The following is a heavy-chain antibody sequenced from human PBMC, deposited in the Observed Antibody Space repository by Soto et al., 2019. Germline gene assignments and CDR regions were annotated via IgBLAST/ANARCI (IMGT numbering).Heavy chain of an antibody. CDR1: GFTFSSYA. J-gene: IGHJ3*02. D-gene: IGHD2-15*01. CDR3: AKDAYEAVVEAFDI. CDR2: ISDSGSNT. V-gene: IGHV3-23*01. Sequence: PGGSLRLSCAASGFTFSSYAMSWVRQAPGKGLEWVAAISDSGSNTYYADSVKGRFTISRDNSKNTLYLQMNSLRAEDTAVYYCAKDAYEAVVEAFDIWGQGTMDTVSS.